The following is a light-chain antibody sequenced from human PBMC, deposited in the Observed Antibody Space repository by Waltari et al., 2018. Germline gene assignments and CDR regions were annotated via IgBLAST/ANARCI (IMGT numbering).Light chain of an antibody. CDR1: SRDVGGYNY. CDR3: CSYGGSYTYV. J-gene: IGLJ1*01. CDR2: DVT. V-gene: IGLV2-11*01. Sequence: QSALTQPRSVSGSPGQSVTISCTGSSRDVGGYNYVSWYQQHPDPAPKLMIYDVTKRTSGLPDRFSASKSGNTASLTISGLQAEDEADYYCCSYGGSYTYVFGTGTKVTVL.